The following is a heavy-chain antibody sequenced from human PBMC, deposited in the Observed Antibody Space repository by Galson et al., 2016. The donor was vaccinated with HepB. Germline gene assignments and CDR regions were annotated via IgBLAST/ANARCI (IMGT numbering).Heavy chain of an antibody. D-gene: IGHD2-8*01. CDR2: MSYDGGHE. J-gene: IGHJ4*02. Sequence: SLRLSCAASGFTFGRYGMHWVRQAPGKGLEWVAVMSYDGGHEYYADSVRGRLTVSRDNSKNMLYLQMNSLRAEDTAEYYCARGHNGHADGLDYWGQGTLVTVSS. V-gene: IGHV3-30*03. CDR3: ARGHNGHADGLDY. CDR1: GFTFGRYG.